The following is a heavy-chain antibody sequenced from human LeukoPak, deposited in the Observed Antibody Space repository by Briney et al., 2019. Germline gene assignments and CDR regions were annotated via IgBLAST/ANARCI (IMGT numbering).Heavy chain of an antibody. J-gene: IGHJ4*02. Sequence: GGSLRLSCAASGFTFSSYWMSWVRQAPGKGLEWVANIKQDGSEKYYVDSVKGRFTISRDNAKNSLYLQMNSLRAEDTAVYYCASLFLFNGDYDILTGYSTTDYWGQGTLVTVSS. V-gene: IGHV3-7*01. CDR3: ASLFLFNGDYDILTGYSTTDY. CDR1: GFTFSSYW. CDR2: IKQDGSEK. D-gene: IGHD3-9*01.